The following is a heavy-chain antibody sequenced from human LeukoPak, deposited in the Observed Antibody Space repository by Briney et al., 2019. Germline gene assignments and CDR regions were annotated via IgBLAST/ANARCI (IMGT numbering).Heavy chain of an antibody. CDR2: ISAYNGNT. D-gene: IGHD3-10*01. Sequence: ASVKVSCKASGYTFTGYYMHWVRQAPGQGLEWMGWISAYNGNTNYAQKLQGGVTMTTDTSTSTAYMELRSLRSDDTAVYYCARGQYVLLWFGDDMGAFDIWGQGTMVTVSS. CDR3: ARGQYVLLWFGDDMGAFDI. V-gene: IGHV1-18*04. J-gene: IGHJ3*02. CDR1: GYTFTGYY.